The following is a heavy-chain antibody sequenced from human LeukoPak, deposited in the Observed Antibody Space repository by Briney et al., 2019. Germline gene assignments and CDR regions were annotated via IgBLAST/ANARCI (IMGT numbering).Heavy chain of an antibody. CDR1: GYTFTSYA. CDR2: INTNTGNP. CDR3: ARVFTGEPVTTAAGTRVQDAFDI. D-gene: IGHD6-13*01. Sequence: ASVKVSCKASGYTFTSYAMNWVRQAPGQGLEWMGWINTNTGNPTYAQGFTGRFVFSLDTSVSTAYLQISSLKAEDTAVYYCARVFTGEPVTTAAGTRVQDAFDIWGQGTMVTVSS. J-gene: IGHJ3*02. V-gene: IGHV7-4-1*02.